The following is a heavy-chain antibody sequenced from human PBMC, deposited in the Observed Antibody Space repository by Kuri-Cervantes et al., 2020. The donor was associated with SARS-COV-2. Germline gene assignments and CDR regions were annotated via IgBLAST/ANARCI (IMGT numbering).Heavy chain of an antibody. CDR2: IYSGGST. Sequence: GESLKISCKGSGYSFTNYWITWVRQMPGKGLEWVSVIYSGGSTYYADSVKGRFTISRHNSKNTLYLQMNSLRAEDTAVYYCASSAPGGGYSYGFDYWGQGTLVTVSS. CDR1: GYSFTNYW. J-gene: IGHJ4*02. D-gene: IGHD5-18*01. CDR3: ASSAPGGGYSYGFDY. V-gene: IGHV3-53*04.